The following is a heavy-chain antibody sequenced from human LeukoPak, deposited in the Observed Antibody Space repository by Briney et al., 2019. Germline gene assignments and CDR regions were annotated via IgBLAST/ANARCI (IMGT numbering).Heavy chain of an antibody. J-gene: IGHJ4*02. CDR3: ATDRDSTHLNY. CDR2: IKSKVHGGTL. Sequence: PGGSLRLSCAGSGFTFSDAWMNWLRQAPGKGLEWVGRIKSKVHGGTLEYAAPVKGRFTISRDDSESTLHLQMSSLTTGDTAVYYCATDRDSTHLNYWGQGTLVIVSS. CDR1: GFTFSDAW. D-gene: IGHD5-24*01. V-gene: IGHV3-15*01.